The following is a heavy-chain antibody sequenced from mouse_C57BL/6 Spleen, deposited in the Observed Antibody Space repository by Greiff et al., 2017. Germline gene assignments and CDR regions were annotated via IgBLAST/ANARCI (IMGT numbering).Heavy chain of an antibody. Sequence: QVQLQQPGAELVKPGASVKVSCKASGYTFTSYWMHWVKQRPGQGLEWIGRIHPSDSDTNYNQKFKGKATLTVDKSSSTAYMQLSSLTSEDSAVYYCATAYYSNHGEFAYWGQGTLVTVSA. D-gene: IGHD2-5*01. V-gene: IGHV1-74*01. CDR1: GYTFTSYW. J-gene: IGHJ3*01. CDR2: IHPSDSDT. CDR3: ATAYYSNHGEFAY.